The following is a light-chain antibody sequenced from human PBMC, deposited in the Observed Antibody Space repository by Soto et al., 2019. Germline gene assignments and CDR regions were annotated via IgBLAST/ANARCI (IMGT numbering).Light chain of an antibody. CDR1: SSDVGGYNY. Sequence: QSVLTQPASVSGSPGQSITISCTGISSDVGGYNYVSWYQQHPGKAPKLMICDVSNRPSGVSNRFSGSKSGNTASLTISGLQAEDDADYYCSSYTSSSTVVFGGGTKVTVL. CDR2: DVS. CDR3: SSYTSSSTVV. J-gene: IGLJ2*01. V-gene: IGLV2-14*01.